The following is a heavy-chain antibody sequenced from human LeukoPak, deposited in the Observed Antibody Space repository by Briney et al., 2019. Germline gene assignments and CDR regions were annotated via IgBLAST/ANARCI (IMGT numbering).Heavy chain of an antibody. CDR3: ARDMVVYGSSWYEGRDFDY. Sequence: QPGGSLRLSCAVSGFTFSTYEMNWVRQAPGKGLEWVSYISSSGNTIYYADSVKGRFTISRDNAKNSLYLQMNSLRAEDTAVYYCARDMVVYGSSWYEGRDFDYWGQGTLVTVSS. D-gene: IGHD6-13*01. V-gene: IGHV3-48*03. CDR2: ISSSGNTI. J-gene: IGHJ4*02. CDR1: GFTFSTYE.